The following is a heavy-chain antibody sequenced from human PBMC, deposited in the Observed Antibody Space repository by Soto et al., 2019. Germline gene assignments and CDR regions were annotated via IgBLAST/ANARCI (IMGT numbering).Heavy chain of an antibody. V-gene: IGHV3-23*01. CDR2: ISSSSST. Sequence: PGGSLRLSCTASGFTFSSYNMNWVRQAPGKGLEWVSSISSSSSTYYADSVKGRSSISRDNSKNTMYLHMNSLRAEDTALYYCAKGSVRLVRGVILHFDYWGQGSLVTVSS. D-gene: IGHD3-10*01. J-gene: IGHJ4*02. CDR1: GFTFSSYN. CDR3: AKGSVRLVRGVILHFDY.